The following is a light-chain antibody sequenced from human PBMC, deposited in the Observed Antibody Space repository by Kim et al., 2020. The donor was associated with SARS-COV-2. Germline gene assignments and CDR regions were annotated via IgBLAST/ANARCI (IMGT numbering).Light chain of an antibody. V-gene: IGKV3-15*01. J-gene: IGKJ2*01. CDR2: GAS. CDR1: QSSDSN. CDR3: QQYDNWPPYT. Sequence: VSPGGTAPLSCAARQSSDSNLGWDQQKRRQAPRLLICGASTRATGSPARFSGGGSGAQFTLTISSLQAEDFAVYYCQQYDNWPPYTFGQGTKLEI.